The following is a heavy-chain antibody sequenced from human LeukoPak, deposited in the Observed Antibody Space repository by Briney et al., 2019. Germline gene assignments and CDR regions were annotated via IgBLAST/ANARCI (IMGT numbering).Heavy chain of an antibody. CDR2: ISGSGGST. V-gene: IGHV3-23*01. J-gene: IGHJ4*02. D-gene: IGHD1-26*01. Sequence: QSGGSLRLSCAASGFTFSSYGMSWVRQAPGKGLEWVSAISGSGGSTYYADSMKGRFTISRDNSKNTLYLQMNSLRAEDTAVYYCAKDSSLSLVGAISYWGQGTLVTVSS. CDR3: AKDSSLSLVGAISY. CDR1: GFTFSSYG.